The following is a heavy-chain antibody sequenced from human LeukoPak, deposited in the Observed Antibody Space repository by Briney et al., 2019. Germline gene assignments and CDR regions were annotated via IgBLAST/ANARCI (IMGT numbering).Heavy chain of an antibody. CDR3: ARDGAEGDNSAFDM. D-gene: IGHD3-22*01. J-gene: IGHJ3*02. Sequence: GGPLRLSCAASGVTLSDNHMDWVGQAPGKGLEWVGRTRDKARGYTTEYAASVKGRFTISRDDSKTLVYLQMNSLRTEDTAVYFCARDGAEGDNSAFDMWGQGTVVTVSS. V-gene: IGHV3-72*01. CDR2: TRDKARGYTT. CDR1: GVTLSDNH.